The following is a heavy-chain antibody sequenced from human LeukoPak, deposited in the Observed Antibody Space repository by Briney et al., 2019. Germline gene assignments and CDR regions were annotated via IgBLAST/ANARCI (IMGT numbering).Heavy chain of an antibody. D-gene: IGHD3-22*01. CDR2: TYYRSKWYN. V-gene: IGHV6-1*01. J-gene: IGHJ4*02. Sequence: KRSQTLSLTCAISGDSVSSNGAAWNWIRQSPSRGLEWLGRTYYRSKWYNDYAVSVKSRIIISADSSTNHFSLNMESVTPEDTALYYCARENYYHTSGYYDSWGQATPVTVSS. CDR3: ARENYYHTSGYYDS. CDR1: GDSVSSNGAA.